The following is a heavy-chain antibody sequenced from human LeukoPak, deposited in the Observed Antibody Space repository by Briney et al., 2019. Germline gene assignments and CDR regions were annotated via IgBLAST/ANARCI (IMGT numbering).Heavy chain of an antibody. Sequence: SETLSLTCTVSGGSISSYYWSWIRQPPGKGLEWIGYIYYSGSTNYNPSLKSRVTISVDTSKNQFSLKLSSVTAADTAVYYCARDVGGYDFWSGYYMGGYAFDIWGQGTMVTVSS. CDR1: GGSISSYY. CDR3: ARDVGGYDFWSGYYMGGYAFDI. V-gene: IGHV4-59*12. J-gene: IGHJ3*02. CDR2: IYYSGST. D-gene: IGHD3-3*01.